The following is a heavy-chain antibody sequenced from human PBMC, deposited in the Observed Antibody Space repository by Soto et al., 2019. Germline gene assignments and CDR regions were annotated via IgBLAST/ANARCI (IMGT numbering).Heavy chain of an antibody. Sequence: SETLSLTCAVSGGSFTSNNWWTWVRQPPGQGLEWIGEIYRTGSTNYNPSLKSRVTISLDKSENQFSLKVTSLTAADTAVYYCASRDPGTSVDYWGQGTLVTVAS. J-gene: IGHJ4*02. CDR3: ASRDPGTSVDY. CDR1: GGSFTSNNW. D-gene: IGHD1-7*01. CDR2: IYRTGST. V-gene: IGHV4-4*02.